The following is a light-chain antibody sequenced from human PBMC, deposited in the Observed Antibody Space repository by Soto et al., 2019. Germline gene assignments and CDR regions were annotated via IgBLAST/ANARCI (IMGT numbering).Light chain of an antibody. CDR3: CSYVGARTYV. Sequence: QSALTQPASVSGSPGQSITISCTGSISDVGSYGPVSWYQQHPGQVPKLIIYEGNRRPSGVSSRFSGSKSGNTASLTIPGLQAEDEAEYYCCSYVGARTYVFGTGTKLTVL. V-gene: IGLV2-23*01. CDR1: ISDVGSYGP. J-gene: IGLJ1*01. CDR2: EGN.